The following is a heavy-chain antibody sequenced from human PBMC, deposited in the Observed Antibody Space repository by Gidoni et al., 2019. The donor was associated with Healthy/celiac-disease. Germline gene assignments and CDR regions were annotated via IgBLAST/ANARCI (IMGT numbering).Heavy chain of an antibody. J-gene: IGHJ4*02. D-gene: IGHD6-13*01. CDR2: ISGIGGST. V-gene: IGHV3-23*01. CDR1: GFTFISYA. Sequence: EVQLLESGGGLVQPGGSLKLSCAASGFTFISYAMSGSRQAPGTWMEWVSAISGIGGSTYYADSVKGRFTISRDNSKNTLYLQMNSLRAEDTAVYYCAKLSWSYFDYWGQGTLVTVSS. CDR3: AKLSWSYFDY.